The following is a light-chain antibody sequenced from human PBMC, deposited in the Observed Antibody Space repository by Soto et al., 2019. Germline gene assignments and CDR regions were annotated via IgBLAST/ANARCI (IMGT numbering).Light chain of an antibody. Sequence: QSVLTQPPSVSGAPGQRVTISCTGSSSNIGAGYDVHWYQQLPGTAPKLLIYGNSNRPSGVPDRFSGSKSGTSASLAITGLQAEXEADYXXXXXXXXXXXXXXFGTGTXXTV. J-gene: IGLJ1*01. V-gene: IGLV1-40*01. CDR1: SSNIGAGYD. CDR3: XXXXXXXXXXXX. CDR2: GNS.